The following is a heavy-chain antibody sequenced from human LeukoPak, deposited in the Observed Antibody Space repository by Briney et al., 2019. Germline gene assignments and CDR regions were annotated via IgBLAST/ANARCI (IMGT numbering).Heavy chain of an antibody. V-gene: IGHV3-48*03. J-gene: IGHJ3*02. CDR2: ISSGSTI. Sequence: GRSLRLSCAASGFTFSSYEMNWVRQAPGKGLEWVSYISSGSTIYYADSMKGRFTISRDNAKNSLYLQMNSLRAEDTAVYYCARLDYGDYRGAFDIWGQGTMVTVSS. CDR1: GFTFSSYE. D-gene: IGHD4-17*01. CDR3: ARLDYGDYRGAFDI.